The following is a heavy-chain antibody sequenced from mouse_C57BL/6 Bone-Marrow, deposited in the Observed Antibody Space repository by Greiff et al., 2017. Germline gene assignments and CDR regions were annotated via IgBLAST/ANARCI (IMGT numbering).Heavy chain of an antibody. V-gene: IGHV5-6*01. D-gene: IGHD6-1*01. Sequence: EVQVVESGGDLVKPGGSLKLSCAASGFTFSSYGMSWVRQTPDKRLEWVATISSGGSYTYYPESVKGRFTISRDNAKNTLYLQMSSLKSEDTAMYYCASLPLCYYAMDYWGQGTSVTVSS. CDR1: GFTFSSYG. J-gene: IGHJ4*01. CDR2: ISSGGSYT. CDR3: ASLPLCYYAMDY.